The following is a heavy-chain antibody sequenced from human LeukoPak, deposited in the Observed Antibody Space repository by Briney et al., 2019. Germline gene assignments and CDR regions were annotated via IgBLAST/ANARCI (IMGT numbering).Heavy chain of an antibody. D-gene: IGHD6-19*01. J-gene: IGHJ4*02. Sequence: GGSLRLTRAASGFTIVSYWLSWVRQAPGKGLEWVANIKQDGSEKYYVDSVKGRFTISRDNAKNSVYLQMNSLRAEDTAVYYCAREEVAVPRRFYCGQGALVTVSS. CDR3: AREEVAVPRRFY. CDR2: IKQDGSEK. V-gene: IGHV3-7*04. CDR1: GFTIVSYW.